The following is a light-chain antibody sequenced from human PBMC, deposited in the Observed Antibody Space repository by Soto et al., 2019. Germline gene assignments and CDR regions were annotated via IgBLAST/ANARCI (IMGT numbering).Light chain of an antibody. J-gene: IGLJ1*01. CDR2: DVS. Sequence: QSALAQPRSVSGSPGQSVTISCTGTSSDVGGYNYVSWYQQHPGKAPKLMIYDVSERPSGVPDRFSGSKSGSTASLTISGLQAEDEANYYCCSYAGSYTLYVFGTGTRSPS. CDR1: SSDVGGYNY. V-gene: IGLV2-11*01. CDR3: CSYAGSYTLYV.